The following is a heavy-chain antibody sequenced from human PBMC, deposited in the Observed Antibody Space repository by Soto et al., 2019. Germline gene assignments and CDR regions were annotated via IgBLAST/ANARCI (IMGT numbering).Heavy chain of an antibody. CDR3: ARAGGYDGEYYYYYYYMDV. Sequence: GGSLRLSCAASGFTFSSYSMNWVRQAPGKGLEWVSYISSSSSTIYYADSVKGRFTISRDNAKNSLYLQMNSLRAEDTAVYYCARAGGYDGEYYYYYYYMDVWGKGTTVTVSS. CDR2: ISSSSSTI. CDR1: GFTFSSYS. J-gene: IGHJ6*03. V-gene: IGHV3-48*01. D-gene: IGHD5-12*01.